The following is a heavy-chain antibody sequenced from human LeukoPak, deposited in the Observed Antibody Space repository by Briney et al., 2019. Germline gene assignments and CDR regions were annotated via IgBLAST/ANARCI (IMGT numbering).Heavy chain of an antibody. CDR2: IYYSGST. D-gene: IGHD3-3*01. CDR1: GGSISSSNW. Sequence: PSETLSLTCAVSGGSISSSNWWSWVRQPPGKGLEWIGSIYYSGSTYYNPSLKSRVTISVDTSKNQFSLKLSSVTAADTAVYYCASTLYDFWSGYYYYFDYWGQGTLVTVSS. V-gene: IGHV4-39*01. J-gene: IGHJ4*02. CDR3: ASTLYDFWSGYYYYFDY.